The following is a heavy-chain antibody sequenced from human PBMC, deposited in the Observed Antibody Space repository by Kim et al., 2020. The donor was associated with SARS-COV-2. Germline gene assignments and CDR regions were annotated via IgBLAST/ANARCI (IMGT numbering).Heavy chain of an antibody. Sequence: GGSLRLSCAASGFTFRNYGMSWVRQAPGKGLEWVASIGDGGIITYYADSAKGRLTITRDNSENTLYLHVNSLRAEDTAVYYCAKYRLSTWVDFDSWGQGTLVTVSS. CDR1: GFTFRNYG. CDR2: IGDGGIIT. V-gene: IGHV3-23*01. CDR3: AKYRLSTWVDFDS. D-gene: IGHD7-27*01. J-gene: IGHJ4*02.